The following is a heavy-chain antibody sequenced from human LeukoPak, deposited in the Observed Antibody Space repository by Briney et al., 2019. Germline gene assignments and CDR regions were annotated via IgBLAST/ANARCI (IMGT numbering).Heavy chain of an antibody. Sequence: GGSLRLSCAASGFTFTTYWMTWVRQAPGKGLEWVANINQDGSEKYFVDSVKGRFTISRDNAKNSLYLQMNSLRVEDTAVYYCARDTLTYYDILTGYHGAFDFWGQGTMVTVSP. D-gene: IGHD3-9*01. CDR3: ARDTLTYYDILTGYHGAFDF. CDR2: INQDGSEK. J-gene: IGHJ3*01. V-gene: IGHV3-7*01. CDR1: GFTFTTYW.